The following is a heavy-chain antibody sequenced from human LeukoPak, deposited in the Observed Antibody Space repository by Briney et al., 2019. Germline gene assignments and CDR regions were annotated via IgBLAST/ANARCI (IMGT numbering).Heavy chain of an antibody. CDR3: ARDQRYCSSSSCPWEPFDY. CDR1: GFTFSSYW. CDR2: IKQDGSEK. D-gene: IGHD2-2*01. Sequence: GGSLRLSCAASGFTFSSYWMSWVRQAPGKGLEWVANIKQDGSEKYYVDSVKGRFTISRDNAKNSLYLQMNSLRAEDTAVYYCARDQRYCSSSSCPWEPFDYWGQGNLATVSS. V-gene: IGHV3-7*05. J-gene: IGHJ4*02.